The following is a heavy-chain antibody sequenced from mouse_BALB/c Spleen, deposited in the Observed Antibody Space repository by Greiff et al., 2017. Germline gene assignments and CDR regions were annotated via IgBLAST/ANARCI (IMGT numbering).Heavy chain of an antibody. CDR1: GYSITSGYY. J-gene: IGHJ4*01. V-gene: IGHV3-6*02. CDR3: ARGGSYAMDY. CDR2: ISYDGSN. Sequence: EVQLHQSGPGLVKPSQSLSLTCSVTGYSITSGYYWNWIRQFPGNKLEWMGYISYDGSNNYNPSLKNRISITRDTSKNQFFLKLNSVTTEDTATYYCARGGSYAMDYWGQGTSVTVSS.